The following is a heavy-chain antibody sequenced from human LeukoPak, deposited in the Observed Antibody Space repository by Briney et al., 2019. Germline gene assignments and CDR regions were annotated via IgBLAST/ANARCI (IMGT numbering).Heavy chain of an antibody. CDR1: GFTFSDYY. J-gene: IGHJ6*03. Sequence: DPGGSLRLSCAASGFTFSDYYMSWIRQAPGKGLEWVSYISSSGSTIYYADSVKGRFTISRDNAKNSLYLQMNSLRAEDTAVYYCARDSSNDYNFWSGYYTNYMDVWGKGTTVTVSS. CDR3: ARDSSNDYNFWSGYYTNYMDV. D-gene: IGHD3-3*01. CDR2: ISSSGSTI. V-gene: IGHV3-11*04.